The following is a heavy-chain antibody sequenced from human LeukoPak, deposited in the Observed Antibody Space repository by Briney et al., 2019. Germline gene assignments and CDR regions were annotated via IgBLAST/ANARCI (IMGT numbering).Heavy chain of an antibody. Sequence: GGSLRLSCAASGFTFSSYAMSWVRQAQGKGLEWVSAISGSGGRTYYEDSVKGRFTISRDNSKNTLYLQMNSLRAEDTAVSYCAKGSQSRSIAGVDYWGQGTLVTVSS. V-gene: IGHV3-23*01. CDR2: ISGSGGRT. CDR1: GFTFSSYA. CDR3: AKGSQSRSIAGVDY. J-gene: IGHJ4*02. D-gene: IGHD6-6*01.